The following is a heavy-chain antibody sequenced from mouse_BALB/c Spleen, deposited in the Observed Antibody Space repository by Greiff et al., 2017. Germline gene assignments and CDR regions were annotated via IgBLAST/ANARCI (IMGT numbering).Heavy chain of an antibody. CDR1: GFTFSSYY. J-gene: IGHJ4*01. CDR3: ARPSLTYYAMDY. D-gene: IGHD4-1*01. CDR2: INSNGGST. Sequence: EVQLVESGGGLVKLGGSLKLSCAASGFTFSSYYMSWVRQTPEKRLELVAAINSNGGSTYYPDTVKGRFTISRDNAKNTLYLQMSSLKSEDTALYYCARPSLTYYAMDYWGQGTSVTVSS. V-gene: IGHV5-6-2*01.